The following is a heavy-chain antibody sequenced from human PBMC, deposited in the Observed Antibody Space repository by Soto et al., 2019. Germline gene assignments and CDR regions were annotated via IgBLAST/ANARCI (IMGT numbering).Heavy chain of an antibody. D-gene: IGHD6-19*01. CDR2: IYYSGST. Sequence: QLQLQESGPGLVKPSETLSLTCTVSGGSISSSSYYWGWIRQPPGKGLEWIGSIYYSGSTYYNPSPQTRITLSVDTSKNQCPLKLSSVTAADTAVYYCARHVGRTGSSGWYPQVDYWGQGTLVTVSS. CDR1: GGSISSSSYY. V-gene: IGHV4-39*01. CDR3: ARHVGRTGSSGWYPQVDY. J-gene: IGHJ4*02.